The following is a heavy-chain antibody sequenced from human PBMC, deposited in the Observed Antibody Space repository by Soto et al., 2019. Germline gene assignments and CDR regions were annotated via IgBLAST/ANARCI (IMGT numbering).Heavy chain of an antibody. V-gene: IGHV3-21*01. D-gene: IGHD3-3*01. CDR3: ARSPLRFLEWLKRPSGWFDP. Sequence: PGGSLRLSCAASGFTFSSYSMNWVRQAPGKGLEWVSSISSSSSYIYYADSVKGRFTISRDNAKNSLYLQMNSLRAEDTAVYYCARSPLRFLEWLKRPSGWFDPWGQGTLVTVSS. CDR1: GFTFSSYS. CDR2: ISSSSSYI. J-gene: IGHJ5*02.